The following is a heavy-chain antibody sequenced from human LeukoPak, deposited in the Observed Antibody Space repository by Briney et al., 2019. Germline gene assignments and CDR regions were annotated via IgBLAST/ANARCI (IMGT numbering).Heavy chain of an antibody. J-gene: IGHJ6*03. V-gene: IGHV1-46*01. CDR2: INPTGGST. Sequence: ASVKVSCKASGYIFTSYYMHWVRQAPGEGLEWMGIINPTGGSTSYAQKFQGRVTMTRDTSTSTVYMELSSLRSEDTALYYCARLARYSSSPISPLYYYYYMDVWGKGTTVTVSS. D-gene: IGHD6-6*01. CDR3: ARLARYSSSPISPLYYYYYMDV. CDR1: GYIFTSYY.